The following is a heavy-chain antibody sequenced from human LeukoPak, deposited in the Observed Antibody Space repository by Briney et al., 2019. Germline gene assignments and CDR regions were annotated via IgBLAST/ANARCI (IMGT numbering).Heavy chain of an antibody. CDR2: TYYRSKWYS. CDR1: GDSVTANSAA. Sequence: SQTLSLTCAISGDSVTANSAAWDWIRHSPSRGVEWLGRTYYRSKWYSDYAVSVQSRIIISADTSKNQFSLQLNSVTPEDTAVYYCASGYQLHDWGQGTLVTVSS. V-gene: IGHV6-1*01. CDR3: ASGYQLHD. D-gene: IGHD3-22*01. J-gene: IGHJ4*02.